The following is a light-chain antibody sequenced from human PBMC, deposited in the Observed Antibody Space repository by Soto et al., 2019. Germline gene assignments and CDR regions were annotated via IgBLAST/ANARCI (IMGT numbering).Light chain of an antibody. CDR2: RAS. CDR3: QQLGTSPFT. CDR1: QNVLNNY. J-gene: IGKJ3*01. V-gene: IGKV3-20*01. Sequence: EIVLTQSPGTLSLSPGERATLSCRASQNVLNNYLSWYQQKLGQAPRLLIYRASNRATGIPDRLSGSGSGTDFTLAITRLEPEDFAVYFCQQLGTSPFTFGPGTKVEIK.